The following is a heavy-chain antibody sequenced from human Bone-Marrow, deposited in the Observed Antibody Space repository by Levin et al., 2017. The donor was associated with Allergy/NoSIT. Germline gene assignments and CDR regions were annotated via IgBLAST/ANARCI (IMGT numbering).Heavy chain of an antibody. CDR1: GAHIFNNY. CDR2: IYFSATT. CDR3: TNTCEYGDCDY. V-gene: IGHV4-59*08. Sequence: SETLSLTCSVSGAHIFNNYWSWIRQPPGGRLEWIGHIYFSATTKSNPSLKSRVTISVDESKNQFSLTLRSVTADDTALYYVTNTCEYGDCDYWGQGILVTVSP. D-gene: IGHD4-17*01. J-gene: IGHJ4*02.